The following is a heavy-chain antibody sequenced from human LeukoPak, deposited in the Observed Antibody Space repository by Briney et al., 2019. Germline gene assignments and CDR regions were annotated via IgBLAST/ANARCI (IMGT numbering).Heavy chain of an antibody. D-gene: IGHD4-17*01. CDR2: MNPNSGNT. Sequence: ASVKVSCKASGYTFTSYDINWVRQATGQGLEWVGWMNPNSGNTGYAQKFQGRVTMTRNTSISTAYMELSSLSSEDTAVYYWARVGYDYGDSPDYWGQGTLVTVAS. J-gene: IGHJ4*02. V-gene: IGHV1-8*01. CDR1: GYTFTSYD. CDR3: ARVGYDYGDSPDY.